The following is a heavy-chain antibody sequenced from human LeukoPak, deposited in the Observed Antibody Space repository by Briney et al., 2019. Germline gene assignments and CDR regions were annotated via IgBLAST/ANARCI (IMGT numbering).Heavy chain of an antibody. D-gene: IGHD3-3*01. V-gene: IGHV3-64*01. CDR2: ISSDGRNT. J-gene: IGHJ4*02. Sequence: SGGSLRLSCAASGFTFSNYVMHWVRQAPGKGLEYVSAISSDGRNTYYANSVKGRFTISRDNSKNTLYLQMGSLRAEDMAVYYCARVTNYDFWSGYDSWGQGTLVTVSS. CDR1: GFTFSNYV. CDR3: ARVTNYDFWSGYDS.